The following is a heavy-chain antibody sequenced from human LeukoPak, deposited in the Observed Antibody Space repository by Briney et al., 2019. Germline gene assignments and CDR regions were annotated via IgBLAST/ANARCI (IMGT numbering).Heavy chain of an antibody. Sequence: GGPLRLSCAASGFTFSSYAMSWVRQAPGKGLEWVSAISGSGGSTYYADSVKGRFTISRDNSKNTLYLQMNSLRAEDTAVYYCAKDWGKDYEYWFDYWGQGTLVTVSS. V-gene: IGHV3-23*01. J-gene: IGHJ4*02. CDR3: AKDWGKDYEYWFDY. D-gene: IGHD5-12*01. CDR1: GFTFSSYA. CDR2: ISGSGGST.